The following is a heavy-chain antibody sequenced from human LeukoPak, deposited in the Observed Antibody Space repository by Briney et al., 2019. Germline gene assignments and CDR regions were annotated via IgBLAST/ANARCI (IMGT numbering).Heavy chain of an antibody. V-gene: IGHV1-46*01. CDR2: LNPSGGST. CDR1: GYTFTSYY. J-gene: IGHJ6*02. D-gene: IGHD2-15*01. Sequence: HWASVKLSCKASGYTFTSYYIHWIRQAPGQGLEWMGILNPSGGSTHYSQKFQGRITMTRDTSTSTAYMELGSLRSEDTAVYYCARGDIATPPDYYYYGMDVWGQGTTVTVSS. CDR3: ARGDIATPPDYYYYGMDV.